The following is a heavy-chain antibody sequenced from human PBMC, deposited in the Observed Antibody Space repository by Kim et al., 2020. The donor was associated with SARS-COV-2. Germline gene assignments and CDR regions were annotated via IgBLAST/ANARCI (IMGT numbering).Heavy chain of an antibody. V-gene: IGHV4-31*02. D-gene: IGHD3-10*01. J-gene: IGHJ6*02. CDR3: AREEGTMVRGDYGMDV. Sequence: SLKSRVTISIDPSKNQFSLKLSSVTAADTAVYYCAREEGTMVRGDYGMDVWGQGTTVSVSS.